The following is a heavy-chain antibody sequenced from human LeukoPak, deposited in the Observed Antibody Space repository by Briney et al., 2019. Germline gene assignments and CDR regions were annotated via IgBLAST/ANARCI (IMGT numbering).Heavy chain of an antibody. Sequence: EPSGTLSLTCTVSGGSISSSSYYWGWIRQPPGKGLEWIGSIYYSGSTYYNPSLKSRVTISVDTSKNQFSLKLSSVTAADTAVYYCARRLSDTLYYFDYWGQGTLVTVSS. CDR3: ARRLSDTLYYFDY. J-gene: IGHJ4*02. D-gene: IGHD2-2*02. CDR1: GGSISSSSYY. CDR2: IYYSGST. V-gene: IGHV4-39*01.